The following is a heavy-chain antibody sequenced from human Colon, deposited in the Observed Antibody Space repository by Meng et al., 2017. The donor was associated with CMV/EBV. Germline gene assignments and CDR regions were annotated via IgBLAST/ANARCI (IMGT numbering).Heavy chain of an antibody. D-gene: IGHD1-26*01. Sequence: ASVKVSCKASGYTFSAYWIHWVRQAPGQGLQWMGWVDPNNGDTNYAQNFQGRVAMTTDTSFSTAYMELTNLRSDDTAVYFCARDRGNGSPWGQGTLVTVSS. CDR3: ARDRGNGSP. CDR2: VDPNNGDT. J-gene: IGHJ5*02. CDR1: GYTFSAYW. V-gene: IGHV1-2*02.